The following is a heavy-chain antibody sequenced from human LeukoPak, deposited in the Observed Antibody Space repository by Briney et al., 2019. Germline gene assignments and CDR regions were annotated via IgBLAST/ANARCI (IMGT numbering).Heavy chain of an antibody. Sequence: PGGSLRLSCVASGFTFSSYGMHWVRQAPGKGLEWVAVISYDGSNKYYADSVKGRFTISRDNSKNTLYLQMNSLRAEDTAVYYCAKGTYYYDSSGYYYGLHDAFDIWGQGTMVTVSS. CDR3: AKGTYYYDSSGYYYGLHDAFDI. V-gene: IGHV3-30*18. CDR1: GFTFSSYG. J-gene: IGHJ3*02. D-gene: IGHD3-22*01. CDR2: ISYDGSNK.